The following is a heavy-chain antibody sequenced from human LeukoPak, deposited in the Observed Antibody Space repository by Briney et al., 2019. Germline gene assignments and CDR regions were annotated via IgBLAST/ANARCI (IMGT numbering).Heavy chain of an antibody. Sequence: SETLSLTCAVYGGSFSGYYWSWIRQPPGKGLEWIGEINHSGSTNYNPSLKSRVTISVDTSKNQFSLKLSSVTAADTAVYYCARGRLLFDIWGQGTMVTVSS. J-gene: IGHJ3*02. V-gene: IGHV4-34*01. CDR3: ARGRLLFDI. CDR1: GGSFSGYY. CDR2: INHSGST.